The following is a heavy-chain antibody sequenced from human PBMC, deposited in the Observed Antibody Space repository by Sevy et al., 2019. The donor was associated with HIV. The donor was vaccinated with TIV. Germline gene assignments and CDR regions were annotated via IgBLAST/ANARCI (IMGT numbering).Heavy chain of an antibody. J-gene: IGHJ5*02. CDR3: ARDRGEILRSAFKS. CDR1: GFTFSEFG. D-gene: IGHD3-10*01. V-gene: IGHV3-30*04. Sequence: GGSLRLSCAASGFTFSEFGMHWVRQAPGKRLECVAVISHDGRNNKYNADSVKGRFTISRDNSKNRLYLQMNSLGADATAIYYCARDRGEILRSAFKSWGQGTLVTVSS. CDR2: ISHDGRNNK.